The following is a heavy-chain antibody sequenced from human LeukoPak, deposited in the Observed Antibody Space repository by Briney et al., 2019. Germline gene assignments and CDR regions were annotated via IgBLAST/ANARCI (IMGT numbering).Heavy chain of an antibody. CDR1: GYTFTSYG. J-gene: IGHJ6*03. CDR3: ARGRSPSYYYYMDV. CDR2: ISAYNGNT. D-gene: IGHD5-24*01. V-gene: IGHV1-18*01. Sequence: ASVKVSCTASGYTFTSYGISWVRQAPGQGLEWMGWISAYNGNTNYAQKLQGRVTMTTDTSTSTAYMELRSLRSDDTAVYYCARGRSPSYYYYMDVWGKGTTVTVSS.